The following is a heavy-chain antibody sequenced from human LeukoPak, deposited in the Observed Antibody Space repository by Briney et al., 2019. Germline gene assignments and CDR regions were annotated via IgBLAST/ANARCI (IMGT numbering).Heavy chain of an antibody. J-gene: IGHJ4*02. CDR2: IYSGGST. D-gene: IGHD6-19*01. CDR3: ARGGSSGVSSGDY. CDR1: GFTVSSNY. Sequence: PGGSLRLSCAASGFTVSSNYMSWVRQAPGKGLEWVSVIYSGGSTYYADSVKGRFTISRDNSKNSLYLQMNSLRAEDTAVYYCARGGSSGVSSGDYWGQGTLVTVSS. V-gene: IGHV3-53*01.